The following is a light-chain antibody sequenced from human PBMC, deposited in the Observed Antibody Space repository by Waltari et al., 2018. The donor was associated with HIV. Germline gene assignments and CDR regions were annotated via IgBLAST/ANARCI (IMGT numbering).Light chain of an antibody. Sequence: SYELTQPPSVSVFPGQTARITCSGDALPKTYVYWYQQKSGEAPRLVIYEDTKRTSGIPARVSGSTSGTVATLTISAAHVDDEADYYCSSADTSGIVFGGGTKLTVL. CDR1: ALPKTY. V-gene: IGLV3-10*01. CDR2: EDT. J-gene: IGLJ2*01. CDR3: SSADTSGIV.